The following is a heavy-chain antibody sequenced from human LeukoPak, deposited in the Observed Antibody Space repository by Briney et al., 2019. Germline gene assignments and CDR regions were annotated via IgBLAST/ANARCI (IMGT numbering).Heavy chain of an antibody. J-gene: IGHJ4*02. CDR1: GVTFSSYW. Sequence: PGGSLRLSCAASGVTFSSYWMSWVRQAPGKGLEWVANIKEDGSEKYHVDSVKGRFTISRDNAKTSVYLQMNSLRAEDTAVYYCAKDQRSDPYSSGYFFDYWGQGTLVTVSS. CDR2: IKEDGSEK. CDR3: AKDQRSDPYSSGYFFDY. V-gene: IGHV3-7*03. D-gene: IGHD6-19*01.